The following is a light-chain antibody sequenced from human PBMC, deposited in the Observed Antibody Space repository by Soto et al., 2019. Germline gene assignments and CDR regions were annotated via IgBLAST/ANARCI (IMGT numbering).Light chain of an antibody. J-gene: IGKJ1*01. CDR3: QQYETFSGT. CDR1: KSVSGW. CDR2: DAS. Sequence: DIQLTQSPSTLSASVVDTVTVTCLASKSVSGWLAWYQQQPGEATKLLIYDASALRRGVPSRFSGSGSGTKFTLTIASLQPDDVATYYCQQYETFSGTFGPGTKVDIK. V-gene: IGKV1-5*01.